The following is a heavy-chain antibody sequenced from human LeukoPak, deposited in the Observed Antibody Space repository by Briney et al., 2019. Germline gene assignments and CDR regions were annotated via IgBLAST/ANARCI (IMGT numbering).Heavy chain of an antibody. CDR1: GITLSNYG. CDR3: ARAGIVNALDY. J-gene: IGHJ4*02. Sequence: GGSLRLSCAVSGITLSNYGMSWVRQAPGKGLEWVAIIWYDGSNTYFAESVMGRFSISKDNFKNTVYLQMNSLKIEDTGVYYCARAGIVNALDYWGQGAQVTVSS. V-gene: IGHV3-33*08. CDR2: IWYDGSNT. D-gene: IGHD2/OR15-2a*01.